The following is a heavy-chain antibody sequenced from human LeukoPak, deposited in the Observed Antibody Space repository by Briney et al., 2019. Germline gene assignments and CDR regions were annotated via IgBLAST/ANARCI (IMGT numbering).Heavy chain of an antibody. CDR2: IYTSGST. J-gene: IGHJ4*02. Sequence: SETLSLTCTVSGGSISSYYWSWIRQPAGKGLEWIGRIYTSGSTNYNPSLKSRVTMSVGTSKNQFSLRLSSVTAADTAVYYCARETYSSSAYYFDYWGQGTLVTVSS. D-gene: IGHD6-13*01. CDR1: GGSISSYY. CDR3: ARETYSSSAYYFDY. V-gene: IGHV4-4*07.